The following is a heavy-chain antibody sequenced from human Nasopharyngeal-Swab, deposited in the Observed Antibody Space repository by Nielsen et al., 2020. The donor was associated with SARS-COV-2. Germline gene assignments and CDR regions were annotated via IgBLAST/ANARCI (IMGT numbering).Heavy chain of an antibody. CDR2: ISSSSSYI. CDR1: GFTFRSYS. V-gene: IGHV3-21*01. J-gene: IGHJ4*02. Sequence: GESLKIPCAASGFTFRSYSMNWVRQAPGKGLEWVSSISSSSSYIYYADSVKGRFTISRDNAKNSLYLQMNSLRAEDTAVYYCARSLRGSSLHYWGQGTLVTVSS. CDR3: ARSLRGSSLHY. D-gene: IGHD6-6*01.